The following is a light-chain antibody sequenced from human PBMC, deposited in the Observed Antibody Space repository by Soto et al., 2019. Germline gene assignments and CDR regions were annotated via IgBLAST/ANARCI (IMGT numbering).Light chain of an antibody. CDR2: DVS. Sequence: QSALTQPASVSGSPGQSITISCTGTSSDVGDYNYVSWYQHHPGKAAKLLIYDVSHRPSWASSRFSGSKSGNTASLTISGLQAEDEADYYCNSYTGCCTLVVFGGGTNQTVL. J-gene: IGLJ2*01. CDR1: SSDVGDYNY. CDR3: NSYTGCCTLVV. V-gene: IGLV2-14*03.